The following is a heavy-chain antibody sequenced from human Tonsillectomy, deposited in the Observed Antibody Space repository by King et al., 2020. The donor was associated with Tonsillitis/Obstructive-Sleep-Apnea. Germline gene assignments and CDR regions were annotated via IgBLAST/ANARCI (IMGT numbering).Heavy chain of an antibody. Sequence: VQLVESGGGLVQPGGSLRLSCAASGFTFSSYEMNWVRQAPGKGLEWVSYISSSGITIYYADSVKGRFTISRDNAKNSLYLQTNSLRAEDTAVYYCARVSTVTTTNAFDIWGQGTMVTVSS. V-gene: IGHV3-48*03. CDR2: ISSSGITI. J-gene: IGHJ3*02. D-gene: IGHD4-17*01. CDR1: GFTFSSYE. CDR3: ARVSTVTTTNAFDI.